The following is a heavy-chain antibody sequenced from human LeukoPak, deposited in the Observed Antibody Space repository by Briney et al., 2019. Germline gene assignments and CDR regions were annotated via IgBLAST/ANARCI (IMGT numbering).Heavy chain of an antibody. CDR3: ARAWVYNWFDP. Sequence: SQTLSLTCAVSGGSISSGGYSWSWIRQPPGKGLEWIGYIYHSGSTYYNPSLKSRVTISVDRSKNQFSLKLSSVIAADTAVYYCARAWVYNWFDPWGQGTLVTVSS. CDR1: GGSISSGGYS. J-gene: IGHJ5*02. CDR2: IYHSGST. D-gene: IGHD6-13*01. V-gene: IGHV4-30-2*01.